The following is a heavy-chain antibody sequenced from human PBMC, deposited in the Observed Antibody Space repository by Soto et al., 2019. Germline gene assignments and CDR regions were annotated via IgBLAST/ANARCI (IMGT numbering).Heavy chain of an antibody. Sequence: QVQLQESGPGLVKPSQTLSLTCTVSGGSISSGGYYWSWISQHPGKGLEWIGYIYYSGSTYYNPSLKSRVTISVDTSKNQFSLKLSSVTAADTAVYYCARGGHYYDSSGYSGRFDYWGQGTLVTVSS. V-gene: IGHV4-31*03. CDR2: IYYSGST. D-gene: IGHD3-22*01. CDR3: ARGGHYYDSSGYSGRFDY. CDR1: GGSISSGGYY. J-gene: IGHJ4*02.